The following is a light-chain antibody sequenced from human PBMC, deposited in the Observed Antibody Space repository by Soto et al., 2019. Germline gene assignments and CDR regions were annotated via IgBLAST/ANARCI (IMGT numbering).Light chain of an antibody. CDR1: QSVSNN. J-gene: IGKJ1*01. V-gene: IGKV3-15*01. CDR2: GAS. CDR3: HQYNKWPWT. Sequence: EIVMTQSPATLSVSPGERGTLSCRASQSVSNNLAWYQQKPGQAPRLLIYGASTRATGIPARFSGSGSGKEFTLTISSLKSEDFAVYYCHQYNKWPWTFGHGTKVEIK.